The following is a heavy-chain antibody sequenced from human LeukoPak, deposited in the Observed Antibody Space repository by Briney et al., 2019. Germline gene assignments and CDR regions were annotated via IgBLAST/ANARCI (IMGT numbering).Heavy chain of an antibody. CDR3: ARKSSGTYYDFDY. D-gene: IGHD1-26*01. J-gene: IGHJ4*02. CDR2: IHPGDSDT. Sequence: GESLKISCKGSGYTFTSYWIGWVRQMPGKGLEWMGIIHPGDSDTRYSPSIPGQVTISVDKSISTAYLQWSGLRASDTAMYYCARKSSGTYYDFDYWGQGTLVTVSS. CDR1: GYTFTSYW. V-gene: IGHV5-51*01.